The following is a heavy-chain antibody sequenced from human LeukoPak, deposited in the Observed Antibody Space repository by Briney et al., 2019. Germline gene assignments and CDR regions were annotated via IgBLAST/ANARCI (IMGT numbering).Heavy chain of an antibody. D-gene: IGHD4-11*01. J-gene: IGHJ4*02. CDR1: GGTFSSYA. Sequence: GASVKVSCKASGGTFSSYAISWVRQAPGQGPEWMGGIIPIFGTANYAQKFQGRVTITADESTSTAYMELSSLRSEDTAVYYCARDLMTTVTTSHWGQGTLVTVSS. V-gene: IGHV1-69*01. CDR3: ARDLMTTVTTSH. CDR2: IIPIFGTA.